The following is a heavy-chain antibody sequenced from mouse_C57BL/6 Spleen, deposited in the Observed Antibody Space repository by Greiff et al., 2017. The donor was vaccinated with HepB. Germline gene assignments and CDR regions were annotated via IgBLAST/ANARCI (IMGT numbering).Heavy chain of an antibody. CDR2: FHPYNDDT. D-gene: IGHD2-5*01. CDR1: GYTFTTYP. J-gene: IGHJ1*03. Sequence: VQLQQSGAELVKPGASVKMSCKASGYTFTTYPIEWMKQNHGKSLEWIGNFHPYNDDTKYNEKFKGKATLTVEKSSSTVYLELSRLTSDDSAVYSCAMRAHHSNYWYFDFWGTGTTVTVSS. CDR3: AMRAHHSNYWYFDF. V-gene: IGHV1-47*01.